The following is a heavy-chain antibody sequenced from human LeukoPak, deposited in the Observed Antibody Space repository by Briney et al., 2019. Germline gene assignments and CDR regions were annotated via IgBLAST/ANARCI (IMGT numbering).Heavy chain of an antibody. Sequence: SETLSLTCAVYGGSFSGYYWSWIRQPPGKGLEWIGEINHSGSTNYNPSLKSRVTIPVDTSKNQFSLKLSSVTAADTAVYYCARGASSIHFDYWGQGTLVTVSS. CDR2: INHSGST. J-gene: IGHJ4*02. CDR3: ARGASSIHFDY. D-gene: IGHD3-16*01. V-gene: IGHV4-34*01. CDR1: GGSFSGYY.